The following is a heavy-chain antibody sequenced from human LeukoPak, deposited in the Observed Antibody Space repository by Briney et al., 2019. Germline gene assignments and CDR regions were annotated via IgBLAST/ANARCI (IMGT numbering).Heavy chain of an antibody. J-gene: IGHJ4*02. D-gene: IGHD3-22*01. Sequence: GGSLRLSCAASGFTFSSYATSWVRQAPGKGLEWVSAISGSGGSTYYADSVKGRFTISRDNSKNTLYLQMNSLRAEDTAVYYCAKSSEYYYDSSGSSLFDYWGQGTLVTVSS. V-gene: IGHV3-23*01. CDR1: GFTFSSYA. CDR3: AKSSEYYYDSSGSSLFDY. CDR2: ISGSGGST.